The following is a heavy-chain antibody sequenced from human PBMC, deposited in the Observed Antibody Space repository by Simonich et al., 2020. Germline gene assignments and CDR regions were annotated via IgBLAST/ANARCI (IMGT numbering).Heavy chain of an antibody. CDR1: VGSISCSSYY. D-gene: IGHD6-13*01. J-gene: IGHJ3*02. CDR2: IYYSGST. Sequence: QLQLQESGPGLVKPSETLSLTCTVSVGSISCSSYYWGWIRQPPGKGLEWIGSIYYSGSTYYNPSLKSRVTRSVDTSKNQFSLKLSSVTAADTAVYYCARHAGFAFDIWGQGTMVTVSS. V-gene: IGHV4-39*01. CDR3: ARHAGFAFDI.